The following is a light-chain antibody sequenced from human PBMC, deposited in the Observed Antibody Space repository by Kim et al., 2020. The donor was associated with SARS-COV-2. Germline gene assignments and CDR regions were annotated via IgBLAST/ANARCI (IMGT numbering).Light chain of an antibody. CDR3: QQRDTWIT. V-gene: IGKV3-11*01. Sequence: PGDSATLSCRASQSVDNHLAWYQQKAGQPPRLIIYGASKRATGVPARFSGSGSGTDFTLTINNLEPEDFAVYYCQQRDTWITFGQGTRLEIK. CDR1: QSVDNH. CDR2: GAS. J-gene: IGKJ5*01.